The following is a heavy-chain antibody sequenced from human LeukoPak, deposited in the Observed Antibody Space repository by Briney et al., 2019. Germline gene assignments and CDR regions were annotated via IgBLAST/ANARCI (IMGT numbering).Heavy chain of an antibody. V-gene: IGHV3-48*04. D-gene: IGHD6-19*01. J-gene: IGHJ5*02. CDR3: ARDTGIAVAGWFDP. CDR1: GFTFSSYS. CDR2: IGSSSYTI. Sequence: GGSLRLSCAASGFTFSSYSMNWVRQAPGKGLEWVSFIGSSSYTIYYADSVKGRFTISRDNARNSLYLQMNSLRAEDTAVYYCARDTGIAVAGWFDPWGQGTLVTVSS.